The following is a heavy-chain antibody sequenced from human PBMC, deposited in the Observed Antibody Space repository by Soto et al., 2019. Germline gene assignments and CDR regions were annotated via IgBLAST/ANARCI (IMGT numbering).Heavy chain of an antibody. Sequence: GASVKVSCKASGSTFTGYYMHWVRQAPGQGLEWMGWINPNSGGTNYAQKFQGRVTMTRDTSISTAYMELSRLRSDDTAVYYCARNLRGYCSGGSCYAPFDYWGQGTLVTVSS. D-gene: IGHD2-15*01. CDR1: GSTFTGYY. CDR3: ARNLRGYCSGGSCYAPFDY. V-gene: IGHV1-2*02. CDR2: INPNSGGT. J-gene: IGHJ4*02.